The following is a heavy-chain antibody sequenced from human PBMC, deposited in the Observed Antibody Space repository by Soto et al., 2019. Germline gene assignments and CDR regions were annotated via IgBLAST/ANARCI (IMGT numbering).Heavy chain of an antibody. CDR3: ARGRVMITFGGVIVGPYYFDY. J-gene: IGHJ4*02. D-gene: IGHD3-16*02. V-gene: IGHV4-34*01. CDR2: INHSGST. Sequence: QVQLQQWGAGLLKPSETLSLTCAVYGGSFSGYYWSWIRQPPGKGLEWIGEINHSGSTNYNPSLKSRVTISGDTSKNQFSLKLSSVTAADTAVYYCARGRVMITFGGVIVGPYYFDYWGQGTLVTVSS. CDR1: GGSFSGYY.